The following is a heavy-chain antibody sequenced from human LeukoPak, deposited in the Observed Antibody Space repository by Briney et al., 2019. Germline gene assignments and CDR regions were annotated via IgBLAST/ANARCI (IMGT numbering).Heavy chain of an antibody. J-gene: IGHJ3*02. CDR3: AKELIIQPTGTVAFDI. D-gene: IGHD1-1*01. CDR1: GFTFTNNA. V-gene: IGHV3-23*01. Sequence: GGSLRLSCAASGFTFTNNAMSWVRQASGKGLEWVSAVSGSGGDTYYAGSVKGRFTVSRDNSKNTLYLQMNSLRAEDTAVYFCAKELIIQPTGTVAFDIWGQGTMVTVSS. CDR2: VSGSGGDT.